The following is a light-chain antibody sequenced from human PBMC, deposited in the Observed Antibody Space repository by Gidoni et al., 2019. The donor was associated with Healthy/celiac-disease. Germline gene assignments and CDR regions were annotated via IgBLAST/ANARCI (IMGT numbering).Light chain of an antibody. V-gene: IGLV2-14*01. CDR2: EVS. J-gene: IGLJ3*02. Sequence: QSALTQPASVSGSPGQSITISCTGTSSDVGGYNYVPWYQQHPGKAPKLMIYEVSNRPSGVPDRFSGSKSGNTASLTISGLQAEDEADYYCSSYTSSSTLTVFGGGTKLTVL. CDR1: SSDVGGYNY. CDR3: SSYTSSSTLTV.